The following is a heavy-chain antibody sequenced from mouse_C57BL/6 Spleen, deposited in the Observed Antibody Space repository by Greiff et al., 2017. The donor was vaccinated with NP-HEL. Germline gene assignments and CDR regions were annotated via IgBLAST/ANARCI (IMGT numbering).Heavy chain of an antibody. V-gene: IGHV5-12*01. CDR1: GFTFSDYY. Sequence: EVKLMESGGGLVQPGGSLKLSCAASGFTFSDYYMYWVRQTPEKRLEWVAYISNGGGSTYYPDTVKGRFTISRDNAKNTLYLQMSRLKSEDTAMYYCARRNWDGYFDVWGTGTTVTVSS. CDR3: ARRNWDGYFDV. D-gene: IGHD4-1*01. CDR2: ISNGGGST. J-gene: IGHJ1*03.